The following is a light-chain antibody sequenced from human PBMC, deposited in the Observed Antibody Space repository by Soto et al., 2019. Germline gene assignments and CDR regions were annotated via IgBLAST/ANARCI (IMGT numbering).Light chain of an antibody. CDR1: QSVSSSY. CDR3: QQYGSSPRT. Sequence: EIVLTQSPGTLSLSPGERATLSCRASQSVSSSYLAWYQQKPGQAPRLLIYGASSRATGIPDRFSGSGSGKDFTLTISRLEPEDFAVYYCQQYGSSPRTFGGGTKVESK. V-gene: IGKV3-20*01. CDR2: GAS. J-gene: IGKJ4*01.